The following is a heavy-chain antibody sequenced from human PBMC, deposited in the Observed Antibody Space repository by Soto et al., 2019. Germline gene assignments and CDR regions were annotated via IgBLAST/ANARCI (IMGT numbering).Heavy chain of an antibody. CDR2: ISAYNGNT. D-gene: IGHD3-3*01. CDR1: CYSFTIYG. V-gene: IGHV1-18*04. Sequence: SVKVCFKTACYSFTIYGISWVRQATGQGLEWMGWISAYNGNTNYAQKLQGRVTMTTDTSTSTAYMELRSLRSDDTAVYYCARAPGITIFGVVINYYYYYYGMDVWGQGTTVTVSS. CDR3: ARAPGITIFGVVINYYYYYYGMDV. J-gene: IGHJ6*02.